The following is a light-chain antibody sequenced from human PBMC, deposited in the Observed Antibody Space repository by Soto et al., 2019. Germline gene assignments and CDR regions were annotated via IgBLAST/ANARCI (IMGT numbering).Light chain of an antibody. J-gene: IGKJ5*01. Sequence: DIQMTQSPSSLSASVGDRVIITCRASQTINKNLNWYQQRPGKAPNLLIYGSSCLQSGFPSRFSGSGYGTDFTLTISSLQPEDFATYYCQQSFSTPITFGQGTRLEIK. V-gene: IGKV1-39*01. CDR3: QQSFSTPIT. CDR2: GSS. CDR1: QTINKN.